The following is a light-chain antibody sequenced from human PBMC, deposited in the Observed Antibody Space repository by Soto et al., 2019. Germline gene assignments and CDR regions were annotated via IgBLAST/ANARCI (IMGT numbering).Light chain of an antibody. CDR1: QSVASSY. V-gene: IGKV3-20*01. Sequence: EIVLTQSPGTLSLSPGERATLSCRASQSVASSYLAWYQQKPGQAPRLLIDGVSSRATGIPDRFSGGGSGTDFALTLSSLEPEDFAVYYCQLYGSSPPRYTFGQGSRLEVK. CDR2: GVS. CDR3: QLYGSSPPRYT. J-gene: IGKJ2*01.